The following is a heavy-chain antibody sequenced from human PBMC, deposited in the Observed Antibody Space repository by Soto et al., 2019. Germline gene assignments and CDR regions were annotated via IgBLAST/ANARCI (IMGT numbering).Heavy chain of an antibody. Sequence: QVQLVESGGGVVQPGRSLRLSCAASGFTFSSYAMHWVRRAPGKGLEWMAVMSYDGSNKYYADSVKGRFTISRDNSKNTLYLQMNSRRPEDTVLYYCARDGGAYWGQGTLVIVSS. V-gene: IGHV3-30-3*01. J-gene: IGHJ4*02. D-gene: IGHD3-16*01. CDR3: ARDGGAY. CDR1: GFTFSSYA. CDR2: MSYDGSNK.